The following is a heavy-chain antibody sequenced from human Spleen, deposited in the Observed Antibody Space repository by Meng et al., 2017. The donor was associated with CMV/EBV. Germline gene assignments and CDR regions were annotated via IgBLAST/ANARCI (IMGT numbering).Heavy chain of an antibody. CDR2: INSDSSII. CDR3: ARDRFCSTSSCSPGRYYYGMDV. D-gene: IGHD2-2*01. CDR1: GFIFSDYN. J-gene: IGHJ6*02. V-gene: IGHV3-48*04. Sequence: GGSLRLSCAASGFIFSDYNMDWVRQAPGKGLEWISYINSDSSIIYYADSVKGRFTISRDNAKNSLYLQMNNLRAEDTAVYYCARDRFCSTSSCSPGRYYYGMDVWGQGTTVTVSS.